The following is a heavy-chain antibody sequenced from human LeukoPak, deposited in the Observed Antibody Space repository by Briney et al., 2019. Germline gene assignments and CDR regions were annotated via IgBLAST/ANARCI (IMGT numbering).Heavy chain of an antibody. J-gene: IGHJ5*02. D-gene: IGHD3-22*01. V-gene: IGHV4-34*01. Sequence: SETLSLTCAVYGGSFSGYYWSWIRQPPGKGLEWIGEINHSGSTNYNPSLKSRVTISVDTSKNQFSLKLSSVTAADTAVYYCARGMAYYYDSSGYPNWFDPWGQGTLVTVSS. CDR2: INHSGST. CDR1: GGSFSGYY. CDR3: ARGMAYYYDSSGYPNWFDP.